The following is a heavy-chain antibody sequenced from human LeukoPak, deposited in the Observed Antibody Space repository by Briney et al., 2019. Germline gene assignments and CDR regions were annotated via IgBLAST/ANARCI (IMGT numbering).Heavy chain of an antibody. CDR3: ARPSDGHCAQGGYFDY. CDR2: IWYDGSNT. CDR1: RFIFSNYG. D-gene: IGHD2-21*02. J-gene: IGHJ4*02. Sequence: GSLRLSCAASRFIFSNYGMHWVRQAPGKGLEWVAVIWYDGSNTYYADSVKGRFAVSRDNSKNTLYLQMDSLRAEDTAVYYCARPSDGHCAQGGYFDYWGQGTLVTVSS. V-gene: IGHV3-33*08.